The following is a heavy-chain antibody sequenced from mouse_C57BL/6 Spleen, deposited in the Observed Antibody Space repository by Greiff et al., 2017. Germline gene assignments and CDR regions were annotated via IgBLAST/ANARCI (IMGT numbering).Heavy chain of an antibody. CDR2: INPNNGGT. CDR3: ARGVAYYSNFDY. CDR1: GYTFTDYN. Sequence: VQLQQSGPELVKPGASVKMSCKASGYTFTDYNMHWVKQSHGKSLEWIGYINPNNGGTSYNQKFKGKATLTVNKSSSTAYMELRGLSSEDSAVYYCARGVAYYSNFDYGGQGTTRTVSS. D-gene: IGHD2-5*01. J-gene: IGHJ2*01. V-gene: IGHV1-22*01.